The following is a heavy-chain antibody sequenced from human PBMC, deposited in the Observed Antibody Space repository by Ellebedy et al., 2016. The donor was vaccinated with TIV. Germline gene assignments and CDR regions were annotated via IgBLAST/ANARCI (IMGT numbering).Heavy chain of an antibody. CDR2: IDSDGHTT. V-gene: IGHV3-74*01. Sequence: PGGSLRLSCAASGFTFSSYSMNWVRQAPGKGLEWVSRIDSDGHTTRYADLVEGRFTISRDNAKNTLYLQMNSLRAEDTALYYCARDGDHHVDLDNWGQGTLVTVSS. J-gene: IGHJ4*02. D-gene: IGHD5-12*01. CDR1: GFTFSSYS. CDR3: ARDGDHHVDLDN.